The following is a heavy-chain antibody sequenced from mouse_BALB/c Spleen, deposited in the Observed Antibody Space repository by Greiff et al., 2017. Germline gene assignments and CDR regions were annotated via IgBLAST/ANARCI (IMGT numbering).Heavy chain of an antibody. V-gene: IGHV5-17*02. D-gene: IGHD1-1*01. CDR1: GFTFSSFG. Sequence: EVMLVESGGGLVQPGGSRKLSCAASGFTFSSFGMHWVRQAPEKGLEWVAYISSGSSTIYYADTVKGRFTISRDNPKNTLFLQMTSLRSEDTAMYYCARGYGPYYYGSSYPDYWGQGTTLTVSS. J-gene: IGHJ2*01. CDR3: ARGYGPYYYGSSYPDY. CDR2: ISSGSSTI.